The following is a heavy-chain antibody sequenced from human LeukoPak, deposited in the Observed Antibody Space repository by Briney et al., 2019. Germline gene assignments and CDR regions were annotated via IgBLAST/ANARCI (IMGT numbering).Heavy chain of an antibody. D-gene: IGHD6-19*01. J-gene: IGHJ5*02. CDR1: GFTFSNYW. CDR2: INSGGTPI. Sequence: GGSLRLSCAASGFTFSNYWMNWVRQAPGKGLEWISYINSGGTPIYYADSVKGRFTMSRDYAKNSLYLQMNSLRAEDTAVYYCARDFSGWSVDPWGQGTLVTVSS. V-gene: IGHV3-48*04. CDR3: ARDFSGWSVDP.